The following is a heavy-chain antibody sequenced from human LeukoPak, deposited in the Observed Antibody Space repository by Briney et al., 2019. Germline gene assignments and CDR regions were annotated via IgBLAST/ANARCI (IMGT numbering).Heavy chain of an antibody. Sequence: LVTLSLTSRVSGGFITSYYLNWIRQPAGKGLEWIVRMYSSGSSNYNPSLKSRVTMSVDTSKNQFFLNLISVTAADTSVYYCAGFNYGSLDYWGQGILVTVSS. CDR3: AGFNYGSLDY. CDR1: GGFITSYY. CDR2: MYSSGSS. V-gene: IGHV4-4*07. D-gene: IGHD3-10*01. J-gene: IGHJ4*02.